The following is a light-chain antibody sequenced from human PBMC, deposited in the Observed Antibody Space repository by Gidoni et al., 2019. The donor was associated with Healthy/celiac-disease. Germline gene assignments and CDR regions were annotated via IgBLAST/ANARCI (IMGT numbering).Light chain of an antibody. CDR1: QSVSSY. CDR3: QQRSNWPPIT. CDR2: DAS. V-gene: IGKV3-11*01. Sequence: ELVLTQSPATLSLSPGERATLSCRASQSVSSYLAWYQQKPGQAPRLLIYDASNRATGIPARFSCSGSGTDFTLTISSLEPEDFAVYYCQQRSNWPPITFGQGTRLEIK. J-gene: IGKJ5*01.